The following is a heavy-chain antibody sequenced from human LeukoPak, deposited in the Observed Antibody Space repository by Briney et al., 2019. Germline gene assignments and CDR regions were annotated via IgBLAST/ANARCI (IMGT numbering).Heavy chain of an antibody. J-gene: IGHJ4*02. Sequence: GGSLRLSCAASGFTFNSYWMSWVRQAPGKELEGVANIKEDGSEKNYVDSVKGRFTISRDNAENSVYLQMNDLRAEDTGVYYCVTKEPSTSGWSYWGQGTLVTVSS. CDR3: VTKEPSTSGWSY. V-gene: IGHV3-7*01. D-gene: IGHD6-19*01. CDR2: IKEDGSEK. CDR1: GFTFNSYW.